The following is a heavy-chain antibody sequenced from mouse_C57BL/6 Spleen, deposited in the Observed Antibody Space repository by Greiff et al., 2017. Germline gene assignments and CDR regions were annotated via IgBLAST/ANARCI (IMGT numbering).Heavy chain of an antibody. V-gene: IGHV1-72*01. D-gene: IGHD2-5*01. CDR3: TRGYSNYLYYAMDY. J-gene: IGHJ4*01. Sequence: QVQLQQPGAELVKPGASVKLSCKASGYTFTSYWMHWVKQRPGRGLEWIGRIDPNGGGTKYNEKFKSKATLPVDKPSSTAYMQLSSLTSEDSAVYYCTRGYSNYLYYAMDYWCQGTSVTVSS. CDR2: IDPNGGGT. CDR1: GYTFTSYW.